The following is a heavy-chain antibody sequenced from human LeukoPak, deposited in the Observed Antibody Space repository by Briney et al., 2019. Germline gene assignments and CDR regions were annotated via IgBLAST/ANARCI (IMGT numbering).Heavy chain of an antibody. Sequence: GASVKVSCKASGYTFTGYYMHWVRQAPGQGLEWMGWINPNSGGTNYAQKFQGRVTMTRDTSISTAYMELSRLRSDDTAVYYCARDYSSSSHHFDYWGQGTLVTVSS. J-gene: IGHJ4*02. CDR3: ARDYSSSSHHFDY. V-gene: IGHV1-2*02. CDR2: INPNSGGT. D-gene: IGHD6-6*01. CDR1: GYTFTGYY.